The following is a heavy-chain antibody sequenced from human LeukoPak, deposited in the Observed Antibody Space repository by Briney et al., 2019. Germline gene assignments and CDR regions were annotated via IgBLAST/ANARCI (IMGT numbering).Heavy chain of an antibody. Sequence: GGSLRLSCAASGFTFGSYSMNWVRQAPGKGLEWVSSISSSSSYIYYADSVKGRFTISRDNAKNSLYLQMNSLRAEDTAVYYCARDRGYNKAFDIWGQGTMVTVSS. CDR2: ISSSSSYI. D-gene: IGHD5-24*01. CDR1: GFTFGSYS. V-gene: IGHV3-21*01. CDR3: ARDRGYNKAFDI. J-gene: IGHJ3*02.